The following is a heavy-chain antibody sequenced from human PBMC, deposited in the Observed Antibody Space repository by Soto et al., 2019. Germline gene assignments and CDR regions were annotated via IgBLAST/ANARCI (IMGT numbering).Heavy chain of an antibody. J-gene: IGHJ4*02. CDR3: ARTTAVPNTLRSRYFFDY. CDR2: VYYSGTT. CDR1: GGSVSDKTYY. D-gene: IGHD4-17*01. Sequence: SETLSLTCSVSGGSVSDKTYYWSWIRQPPGKRLEWIGYVYYSGTTNYNPSLKSRVTISVDLSKNRFSLRLSSVTTAVTALYYCARTTAVPNTLRSRYFFDYWGQGTLVTVSS. V-gene: IGHV4-61*01.